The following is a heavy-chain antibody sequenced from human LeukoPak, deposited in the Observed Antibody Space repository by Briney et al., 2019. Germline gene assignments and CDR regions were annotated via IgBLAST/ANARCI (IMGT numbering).Heavy chain of an antibody. D-gene: IGHD2-15*01. Sequence: PSETLSPTCTVSGGSISSYYWSWIRQPPGKGLEWIGYIYYSGSTNYNPSLKSRVTISVDTSKNQFSLKLSSVTAADTAVYYCARLGYCSGGSCYRKCYYYGMDVWGQGTTVTVSS. J-gene: IGHJ6*02. CDR1: GGSISSYY. CDR3: ARLGYCSGGSCYRKCYYYGMDV. CDR2: IYYSGST. V-gene: IGHV4-59*01.